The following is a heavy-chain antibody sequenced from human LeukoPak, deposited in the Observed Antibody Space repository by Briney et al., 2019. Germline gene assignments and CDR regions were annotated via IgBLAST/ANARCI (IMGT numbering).Heavy chain of an antibody. CDR3: ARDNYDSSGYYFD. V-gene: IGHV3-64*01. CDR2: VSSNGGYT. CDR1: GFTFSNYA. J-gene: IGHJ4*02. Sequence: GGSLRLSCAGSGFTFSNYAIHWVRQAPGKGLEYVSAVSSNGGYTYYAKSVKGRFTISRDNSKNTLYLQMGSLRAEDTAVYYCARDNYDSSGYYFDWGQGTLVTVSS. D-gene: IGHD3-22*01.